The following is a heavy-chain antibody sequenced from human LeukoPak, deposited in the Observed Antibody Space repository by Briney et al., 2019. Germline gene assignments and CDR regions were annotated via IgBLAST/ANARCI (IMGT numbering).Heavy chain of an antibody. D-gene: IGHD3-22*01. CDR3: ARSYYDGSGYFDY. J-gene: IGHJ4*02. Sequence: SETLSLTCTVSGGSISSYYWSWIRQPPGKGLEWIGYIYYSGSTYYNPSLRSRLTISVDTSKNQFSLKLSSMTAADTAVYYCARSYYDGSGYFDYWGQGTLVTVSS. V-gene: IGHV4-30-4*01. CDR1: GGSISSYY. CDR2: IYYSGST.